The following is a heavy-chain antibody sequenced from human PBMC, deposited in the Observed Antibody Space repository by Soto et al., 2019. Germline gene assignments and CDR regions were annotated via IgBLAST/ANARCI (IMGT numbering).Heavy chain of an antibody. V-gene: IGHV3-30*18. CDR1: GFTFSSYG. D-gene: IGHD1-26*01. CDR2: ISYDGSNK. CDR3: AKVWVGATIGDFDY. J-gene: IGHJ4*02. Sequence: QVQLVESGGGVVQPGRSLRLSCAASGFTFSSYGMHWVRQAPGKGLEWVAVISYDGSNKYYADSVKGRFTISRDNSKNTLYLQMNSLRAEDTAVYYCAKVWVGATIGDFDYWGQGTLVTVSS.